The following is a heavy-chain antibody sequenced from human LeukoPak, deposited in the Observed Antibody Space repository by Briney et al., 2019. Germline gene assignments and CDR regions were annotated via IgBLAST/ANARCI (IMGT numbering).Heavy chain of an antibody. Sequence: PSETLSLTCAVSGYSISSGYYWGWIRQPPGKGLEWIGSIYHSGSTYYNPSLKSRVTISVDTSKNQFSLKLSSVTAADTAVYYCARHWPVDMATPFDYWGQGTLVTVSS. V-gene: IGHV4-38-2*01. CDR1: GYSISSGYY. D-gene: IGHD5-24*01. CDR2: IYHSGST. CDR3: ARHWPVDMATPFDY. J-gene: IGHJ4*02.